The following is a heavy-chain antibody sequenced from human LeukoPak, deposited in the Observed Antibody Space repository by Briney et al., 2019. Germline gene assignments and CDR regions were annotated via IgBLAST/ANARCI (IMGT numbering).Heavy chain of an antibody. Sequence: GRSLRLSCAGSGFTFSTYSMHWVRQAPGKGLEWVAGLSFDGSDKHFADSVKGRFTISRDNSKNTLYLQMNNLRPEDTAVYFCARDLRDSRGSYGSDYWGQGTLVTVSS. CDR2: LSFDGSDK. D-gene: IGHD1-26*01. V-gene: IGHV3-30*14. CDR3: ARDLRDSRGSYGSDY. CDR1: GFTFSTYS. J-gene: IGHJ4*02.